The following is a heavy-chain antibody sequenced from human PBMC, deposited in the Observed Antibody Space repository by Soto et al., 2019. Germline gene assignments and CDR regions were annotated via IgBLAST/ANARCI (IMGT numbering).Heavy chain of an antibody. CDR3: ARALEYSYGRCIDY. CDR2: ISSSSTNI. J-gene: IGHJ4*02. Sequence: DVQLVESGGGLVKPGGSLRLSCAASGFSFSLYSMNWVRQPPGKGLEWVSSISSSSTNIYYADSVKGRFTISRDNAKNSLYLQMSSLTAEDTAVYYCARALEYSYGRCIDYWGQGDLVTVSS. CDR1: GFSFSLYS. D-gene: IGHD5-18*01. V-gene: IGHV3-21*01.